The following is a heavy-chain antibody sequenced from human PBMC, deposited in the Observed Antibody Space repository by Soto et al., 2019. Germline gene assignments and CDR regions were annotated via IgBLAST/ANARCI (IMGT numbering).Heavy chain of an antibody. D-gene: IGHD6-6*01. Sequence: GASVKVSCKASGYTFTSYGISWVRQAPGQGLEWKGWISAYNGNTNYAQKLQGRVTMTTDTSTSTAYMELRSLRAEDTAVYYCAKVAAIAARFPTKNWFDPWGQGTLVTVSS. V-gene: IGHV1-18*01. CDR1: GYTFTSYG. CDR3: AKVAAIAARFPTKNWFDP. CDR2: ISAYNGNT. J-gene: IGHJ5*02.